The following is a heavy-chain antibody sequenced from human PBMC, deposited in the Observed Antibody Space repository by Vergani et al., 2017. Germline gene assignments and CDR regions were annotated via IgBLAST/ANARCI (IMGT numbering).Heavy chain of an antibody. CDR1: GGSFSGYY. D-gene: IGHD3-3*01. J-gene: IGHJ4*02. Sequence: QVQLQQWGAGLLKPSETLSLTCAVYGGSFSGYYWSWIRQPPGKGLEWIGEINHSGSTNYNPSLKSRVTISVDPSKNQFSLKLSDVTAADTAVYYCARATYDFWSGYRSRFDYWGQGTLVTVSS. CDR2: INHSGST. V-gene: IGHV4-34*01. CDR3: ARATYDFWSGYRSRFDY.